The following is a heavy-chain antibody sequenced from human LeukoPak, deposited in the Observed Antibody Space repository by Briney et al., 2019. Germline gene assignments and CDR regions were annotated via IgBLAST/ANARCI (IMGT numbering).Heavy chain of an antibody. CDR2: ISYDGSNK. J-gene: IGHJ4*02. D-gene: IGHD1-26*01. V-gene: IGHV3-30*18. Sequence: GGSLRLSCAASGFTFSSYGMHWVRQAPGKGLEWVAVISYDGSNKYYADSVKGRFTISRVNSKNTLYLQMNSLRAEDTAVYYCAKLVGATSSMDYWGQGTLVTVSS. CDR3: AKLVGATSSMDY. CDR1: GFTFSSYG.